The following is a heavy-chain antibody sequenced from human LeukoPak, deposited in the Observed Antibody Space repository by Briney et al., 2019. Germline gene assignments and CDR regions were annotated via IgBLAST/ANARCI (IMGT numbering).Heavy chain of an antibody. CDR3: ASVYPGFYWLDP. J-gene: IGHJ5*02. CDR2: INHSGST. V-gene: IGHV4-34*01. Sequence: SSETLSLTCAVYGGSFSGYYWSWIRQPPGKGLEWIGEINHSGSTNYNPSLKSRVTISVDTSKNQFSLKLSSVTAADTAVYYCASVYPGFYWLDPWGQGTLVTVSS. D-gene: IGHD1-14*01. CDR1: GGSFSGYY.